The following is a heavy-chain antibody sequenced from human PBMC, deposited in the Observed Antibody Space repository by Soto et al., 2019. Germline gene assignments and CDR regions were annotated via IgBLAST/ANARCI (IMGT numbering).Heavy chain of an antibody. CDR1: GFTFSSYW. Sequence: GGSLRLSCAASGFTFSSYWMSWVRQAPGKGLEWVANIKQDGSEKYYVDSVKGRFTISRDNAKNSLYLQMNSLRAEDTAVYYCARDGCISTSCIYGMDVWGQGTTVTVSS. CDR2: IKQDGSEK. CDR3: ARDGCISTSCIYGMDV. V-gene: IGHV3-7*01. D-gene: IGHD2-2*01. J-gene: IGHJ6*02.